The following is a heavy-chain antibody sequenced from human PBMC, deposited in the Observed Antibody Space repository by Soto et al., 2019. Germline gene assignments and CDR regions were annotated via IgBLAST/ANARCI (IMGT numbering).Heavy chain of an antibody. J-gene: IGHJ4*02. CDR3: ATSPATYYDILTGYYNTHRPFDY. CDR1: GYSFTSYW. Sequence: PGESLKISCKGSGYSFTSYWISWVRQMPGKGLEWMGIIYPGDSDTRYSPSFQGQVTISADKSISTAYLQWSSLKASDTAMYYCATSPATYYDILTGYYNTHRPFDYWGQGTLVTVSS. D-gene: IGHD3-9*01. V-gene: IGHV5-51*01. CDR2: IYPGDSDT.